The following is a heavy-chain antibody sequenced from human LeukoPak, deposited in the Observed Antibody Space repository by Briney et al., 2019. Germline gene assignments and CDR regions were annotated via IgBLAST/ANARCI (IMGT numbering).Heavy chain of an antibody. CDR3: ARPDLMRELRFDP. V-gene: IGHV3-23*01. CDR2: ISGSGATT. D-gene: IGHD1-7*01. Sequence: GGSLRLSCATSGFTFSSYALNWVRHAPGQGLEWVSAISGSGATTYYADSVKGRFTISRDNAKNTLYLQMNSLRAEDTAVYYCARPDLMRELRFDPWGQGTLVTVSS. CDR1: GFTFSSYA. J-gene: IGHJ5*02.